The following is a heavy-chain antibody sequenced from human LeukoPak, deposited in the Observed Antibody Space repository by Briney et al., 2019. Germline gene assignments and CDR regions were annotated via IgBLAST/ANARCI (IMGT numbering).Heavy chain of an antibody. CDR3: ARGPDGSGSYTYYYYYMDV. CDR1: GFTVSSNY. J-gene: IGHJ6*03. D-gene: IGHD3-10*01. V-gene: IGHV3-66*01. Sequence: GGSLRLSCAASGFTVSSNYMSRVRQAPGKGLEWVSVIYSGGSTYYADSVKGRFTISRDNSKNTLYLQMNSLRAEDTAVYYCARGPDGSGSYTYYYYYMDVWGKGTTVTISS. CDR2: IYSGGST.